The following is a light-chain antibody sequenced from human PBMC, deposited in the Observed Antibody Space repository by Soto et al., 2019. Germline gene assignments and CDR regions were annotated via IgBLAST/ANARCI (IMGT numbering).Light chain of an antibody. CDR2: DVS. J-gene: IGLJ2*01. Sequence: QSALTQPASVSGSPGQSITISCTGTSSDVGGYNYVSWYQQHPGKAPKLMIYDVSNRPSGVSNRFSGSKSGNTASLTISGLPAEDEADYYCSSYTRSSTPGVFGGGTKLTVL. CDR3: SSYTRSSTPGV. CDR1: SSDVGGYNY. V-gene: IGLV2-14*01.